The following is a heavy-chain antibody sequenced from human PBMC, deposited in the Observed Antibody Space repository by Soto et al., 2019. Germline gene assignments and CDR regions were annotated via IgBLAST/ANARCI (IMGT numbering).Heavy chain of an antibody. CDR3: AREGDARWLDS. CDR1: GFSVSGWY. D-gene: IGHD1-26*01. CDR2: LKDRSQNYAT. J-gene: IGHJ5*01. Sequence: EVQLVESGGDLVQPGGSARLSCPASGFSVSGWYMDWVRQAPGKGLEWVARLKDRSQNYATEYAASVKGRFTVSRHPSQNSIFLQMNSLKIEDTAVYYCAREGDARWLDSWGQGTLVTVS. V-gene: IGHV3-72*01.